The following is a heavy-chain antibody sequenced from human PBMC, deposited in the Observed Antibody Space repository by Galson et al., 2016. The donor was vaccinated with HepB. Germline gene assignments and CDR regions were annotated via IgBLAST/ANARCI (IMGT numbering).Heavy chain of an antibody. CDR1: GYTFTSYG. J-gene: IGHJ3*02. CDR3: ATIGGPNHDAFHI. V-gene: IGHV1-18*01. Sequence: SVKVSCKASGYTFTSYGISWVRQAPGHGLEWMGWISTYNGNPNYAQKVQGRVTMTADTSTSTAYMELSSLRSDDTAVYYCATIGGPNHDAFHIWGHGTMVTVSS. D-gene: IGHD2-15*01. CDR2: ISTYNGNP.